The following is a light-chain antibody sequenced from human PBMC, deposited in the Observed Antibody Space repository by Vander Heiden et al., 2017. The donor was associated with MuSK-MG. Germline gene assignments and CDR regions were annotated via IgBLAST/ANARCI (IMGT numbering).Light chain of an antibody. CDR1: SSNLGAGQA. CDR2: GNI. V-gene: IGLV1-40*01. J-gene: IGLJ1*01. CDR3: QSYDSGLSADV. Sequence: QSVLTQPPSVSGAPGQRVTISCTGSSSNLGAGQAVHWYQQLPGTAPKLRSYGNINRPSGVPDRFSCSKSGTSASLAITGLQAEDEADYYCQSYDSGLSADVFGTGTNVAVL.